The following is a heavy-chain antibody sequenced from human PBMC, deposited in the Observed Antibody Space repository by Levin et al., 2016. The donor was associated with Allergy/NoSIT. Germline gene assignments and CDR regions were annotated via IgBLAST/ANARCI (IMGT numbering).Heavy chain of an antibody. CDR1: GGIFTSYA. V-gene: IGHV1-69*10. D-gene: IGHD3-10*01. CDR2: IIPILGIA. CDR3: ARYYYGSGSYGNYYYYGMDV. J-gene: IGHJ6*02. Sequence: VKVSCKASGGIFTSYAISWVRQAPGQGLEWMGGIIPILGIANYAQKFQGRVTITADKSTSTAYMELSSLRSEDTAVYYCARYYYGSGSYGNYYYYGMDVWGQGTTVTVSS.